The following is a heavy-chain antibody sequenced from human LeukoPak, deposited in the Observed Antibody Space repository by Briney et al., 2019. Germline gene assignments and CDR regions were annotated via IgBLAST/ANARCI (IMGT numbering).Heavy chain of an antibody. D-gene: IGHD6-13*01. CDR1: GYTFSSYY. CDR3: ARISAAGTAKWFDP. J-gene: IGHJ5*02. CDR2: INPNSGKA. V-gene: IGHV1-46*01. Sequence: ASVKVSCKTSGYTFSSYYMHWVRQAPGQGLEWLGIINPNSGKAIYTQKLQGRVTMTTDTSTSTAYMELRSLRSDDTAVYYCARISAAGTAKWFDPWGQGTLVTVSS.